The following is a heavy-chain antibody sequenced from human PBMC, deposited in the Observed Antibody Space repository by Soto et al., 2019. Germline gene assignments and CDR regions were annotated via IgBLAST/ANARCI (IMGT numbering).Heavy chain of an antibody. Sequence: QITVKESGPTLVTPTQPLTLTCTFSGFSFSTSGAGVGWIRQPPGKALEWLALIFWNDDKRYTPSLNSRLTITKDTSKTQVVLTMSNLDPVDTATYFCAHRRGASTTGGAFDIWGLGTKVTVSS. D-gene: IGHD1-1*01. CDR3: AHRRGASTTGGAFDI. J-gene: IGHJ3*02. CDR1: GFSFSTSGAG. V-gene: IGHV2-5*01. CDR2: IFWNDDK.